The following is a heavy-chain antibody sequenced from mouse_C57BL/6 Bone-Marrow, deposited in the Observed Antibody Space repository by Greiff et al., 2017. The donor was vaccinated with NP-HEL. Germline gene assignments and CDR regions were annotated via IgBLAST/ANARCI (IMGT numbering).Heavy chain of an antibody. CDR2: IYPGGGYT. Sequence: QVQLQQSGAELVRPGTSVEMSCKASGYTFTNYWIGWAKQRPGHGLEWIGDIYPGGGYTNYNEKFKGKATLTADKSSSTAYMQFSSLTSEDSAIYYCARAVVATYWYFDVWGTGTTVTVSS. CDR1: GYTFTNYW. J-gene: IGHJ1*03. CDR3: ARAVVATYWYFDV. V-gene: IGHV1-63*01. D-gene: IGHD1-1*01.